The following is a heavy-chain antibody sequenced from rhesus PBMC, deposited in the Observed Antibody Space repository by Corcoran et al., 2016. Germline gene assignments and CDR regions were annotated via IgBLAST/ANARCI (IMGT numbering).Heavy chain of an antibody. J-gene: IGHJ4*01. CDR3: AMGDPYYFDY. Sequence: QVQLQESGPGLVKPSETLSLTCAVSCYSIRSGYGWSWIRHPPGKGLECIGYIGGSSGSTNYNPSLKSRVTISKDTSKNQFSLKLSAVTAADTAVYYCAMGDPYYFDYWGQGVLVTVSS. D-gene: IGHD3-34*01. CDR1: CYSIRSGYG. V-gene: IGHV4-127*01. CDR2: IGGSSGST.